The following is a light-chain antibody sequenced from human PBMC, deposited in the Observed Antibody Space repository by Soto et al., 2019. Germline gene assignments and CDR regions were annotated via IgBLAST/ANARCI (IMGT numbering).Light chain of an antibody. Sequence: EIVMTQSPATLSVSPGERATLSCRASQSVSSNLAWYQQKPGQAPRLLIYGASTRATGIPARFSGSGSVTEFTLTISSLQYEDFAVYYCQQYNNWPRTCGQGIKVEI. CDR3: QQYNNWPRT. J-gene: IGKJ1*01. V-gene: IGKV3-15*01. CDR1: QSVSSN. CDR2: GAS.